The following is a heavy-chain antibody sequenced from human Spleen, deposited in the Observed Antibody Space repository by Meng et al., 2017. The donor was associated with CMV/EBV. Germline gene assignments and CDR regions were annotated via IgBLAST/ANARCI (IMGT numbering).Heavy chain of an antibody. D-gene: IGHD1-1*01. CDR2: FSYDGSDN. V-gene: IGHV3-30*04. J-gene: IGHJ4*02. CDR3: AKGVSRGTGDF. Sequence: GESLKISCAGSGFTFGSYVIHWVRQAPGKGLEWVAVFSYDGSDNYYADSVKGRLPISRDNSKNTLYLQMFSLRGEDTALYYCAKGVSRGTGDFRGQGTLVTVSS. CDR1: GFTFGSYV.